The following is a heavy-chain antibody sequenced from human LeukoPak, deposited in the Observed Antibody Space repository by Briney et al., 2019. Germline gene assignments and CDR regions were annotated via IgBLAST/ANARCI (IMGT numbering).Heavy chain of an antibody. CDR3: ARDAMLGYCSGGSCYPLDY. V-gene: IGHV1-18*01. Sequence: ASVKVSCKASGYTFTSYAIGWVRQAPGQGLEWMGWISGYNGNTNYAQKLQGRVTMTTDTSTSTAYMELRSLRSDDTAVYYCARDAMLGYCSGGSCYPLDYWGQGTLVTVSS. D-gene: IGHD2-15*01. CDR2: ISGYNGNT. CDR1: GYTFTSYA. J-gene: IGHJ4*02.